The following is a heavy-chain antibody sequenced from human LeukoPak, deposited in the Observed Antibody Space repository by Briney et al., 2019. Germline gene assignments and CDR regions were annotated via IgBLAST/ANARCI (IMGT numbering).Heavy chain of an antibody. CDR2: ISSSGSTI. D-gene: IGHD1-26*01. J-gene: IGHJ3*02. CDR1: GFTFSTSV. CDR3: ARGGVGATAMYAFDI. Sequence: PGGSLRLSCPASGFTFSTSVMNWVRQAPGKGLEWVSYISSSGSTIYYADSVKGRFTISRDNAKNSLYLQMNSLRAEDTAVYYCARGGVGATAMYAFDIWGQGTMVTVSS. V-gene: IGHV3-48*03.